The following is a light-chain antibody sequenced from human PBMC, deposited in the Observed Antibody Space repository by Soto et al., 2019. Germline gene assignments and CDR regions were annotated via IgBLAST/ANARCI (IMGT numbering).Light chain of an antibody. CDR3: SSYAGSNNLYV. CDR1: SSDVGGYNY. V-gene: IGLV2-14*01. Sequence: QSVLTQPASVSGSPGQSITISCTGTSSDVGGYNYVSWYQQYPGKAPKLMIYEVSNRPSGVSNRFSGSKSGNTASLTISGLQAEDEADYYCSSYAGSNNLYVFGTGTKVTVL. CDR2: EVS. J-gene: IGLJ1*01.